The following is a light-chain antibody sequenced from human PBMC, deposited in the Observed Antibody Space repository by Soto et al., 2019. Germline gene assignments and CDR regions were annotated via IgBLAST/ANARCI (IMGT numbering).Light chain of an antibody. CDR3: QKYDSAPWT. Sequence: DIQMTQSPSSLSASVGDSVTITCRASQGIARFLAWYQQRPGEPPKLLMYAASTLQLGVPSRFSGSGSGTDFTLTISSLQPEDVATYYCQKYDSAPWTFGQGTKVEIK. CDR2: AAS. V-gene: IGKV1-27*01. CDR1: QGIARF. J-gene: IGKJ1*01.